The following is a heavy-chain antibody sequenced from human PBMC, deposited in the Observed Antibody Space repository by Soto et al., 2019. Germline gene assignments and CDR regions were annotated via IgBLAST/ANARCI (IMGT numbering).Heavy chain of an antibody. CDR1: GYSFTSYW. J-gene: IGHJ5*02. Sequence: PGESLKISCKGSGYSFTSYWISWVRQMPGKGLEWMGRIDPSDSYTNYSPSFQGRVTMTRNTSISTAYMELSSLRSEDTAVYYCARGRKCSSSGCWFDPWGQGTLVTVSS. CDR3: ARGRKCSSSGCWFDP. CDR2: IDPSDSYT. V-gene: IGHV5-10-1*01. D-gene: IGHD6-6*01.